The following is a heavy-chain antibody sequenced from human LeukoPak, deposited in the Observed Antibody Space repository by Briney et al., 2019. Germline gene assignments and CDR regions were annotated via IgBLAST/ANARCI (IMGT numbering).Heavy chain of an antibody. J-gene: IGHJ4*02. Sequence: GGSLRLSCAASGFTFSSYAMYWVRQAPGKGLEYVSAISSDGGSTYYANSVKGRFTISRDNSKNTLYLQMGSLRAEDMAVYYCARVGSGYYTDYWGQGTVVTVSS. D-gene: IGHD3-3*01. CDR3: ARVGSGYYTDY. CDR1: GFTFSSYA. CDR2: ISSDGGST. V-gene: IGHV3-64*01.